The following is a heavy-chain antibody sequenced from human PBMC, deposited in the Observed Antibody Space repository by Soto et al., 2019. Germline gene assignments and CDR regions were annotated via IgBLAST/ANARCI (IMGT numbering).Heavy chain of an antibody. CDR2: IQSGGPT. V-gene: IGHV3-66*01. Sequence: GGSLRLSCTASGFTVSSKYMSWVRQAPRKGLEWVSLIQSGGPTYYADSVKGRFTISRDTSENTVHLQMDSLRAEDTAIYYCGREVVFWEGGRGYGVPLAFGGKGTTVPVSA. CDR3: GREVVFWEGGRGYGVPLAF. J-gene: IGHJ6*04. D-gene: IGHD6-25*01. CDR1: GFTVSSKY.